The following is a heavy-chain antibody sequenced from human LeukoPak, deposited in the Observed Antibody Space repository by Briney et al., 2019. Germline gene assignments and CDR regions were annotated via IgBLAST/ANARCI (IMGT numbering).Heavy chain of an antibody. V-gene: IGHV3-21*01. J-gene: IGHJ6*03. CDR1: GFTFSSYS. CDR2: ISSSSSYI. Sequence: GGSLRLSCAASGFTFSSYSMNWVRQAPGKGLEWVSSISSSSSYIYYADSVRGRFTISRDNAKNSLYLQMNSLRAEDTAVYYCARVRCSGGSCYYNYYMDVWGKGTAVTVSS. D-gene: IGHD2-15*01. CDR3: ARVRCSGGSCYYNYYMDV.